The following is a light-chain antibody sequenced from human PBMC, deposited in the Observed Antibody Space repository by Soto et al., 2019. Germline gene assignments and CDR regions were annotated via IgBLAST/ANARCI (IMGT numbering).Light chain of an antibody. J-gene: IGKJ1*01. Sequence: TEVDQSPADVSWLAGESGTLSCTASQTVSSNCLAWYQQKPGQAPRLLIYAASTRATGIPQRSRDSGAVTDLHLSSSTLQPEDVAFYSSQLSATPPDPFGQGTKVDIK. CDR2: AAS. CDR3: QLSATPPDP. CDR1: QTVSSNC. V-gene: IGKV3D-20*02.